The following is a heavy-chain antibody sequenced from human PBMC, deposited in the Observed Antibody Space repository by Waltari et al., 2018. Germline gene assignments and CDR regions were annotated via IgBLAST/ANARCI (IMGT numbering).Heavy chain of an antibody. CDR3: ARGAYSFDM. V-gene: IGHV3-21*01. J-gene: IGHJ3*02. D-gene: IGHD3-16*01. Sequence: EVQLVESGGGLVKPGGSLRLSCTASRFTFSTYNMNWVRQAPGKGLEWVSSISSSSSYIYSADSVKGRFTISRDNAKNSLYLQMNSLRVEDTAVYYCARGAYSFDMWGQGTMVTVSS. CDR2: ISSSSSYI. CDR1: RFTFSTYN.